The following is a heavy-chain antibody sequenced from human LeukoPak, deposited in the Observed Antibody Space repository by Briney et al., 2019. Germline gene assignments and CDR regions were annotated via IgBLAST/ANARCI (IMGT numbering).Heavy chain of an antibody. CDR1: GFSLSTSGVG. J-gene: IGHJ4*02. CDR3: AHSRPAAIWRFDYFDY. CDR2: IYWDDDK. D-gene: IGHD2-2*02. V-gene: IGHV2-5*02. Sequence: SGPTLVNPTQTLTLTCTFSGFSLSTSGVGVGWIRQPPGKALEWLALIYWDDDKRYSPSLKSRLTITKDTSKNQVVLTMANMDPVDTATYYCAHSRPAAIWRFDYFDYWGQGTLVTVSS.